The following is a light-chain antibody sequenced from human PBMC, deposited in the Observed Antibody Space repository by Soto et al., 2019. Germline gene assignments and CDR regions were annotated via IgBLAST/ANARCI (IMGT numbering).Light chain of an antibody. CDR2: DAS. CDR3: QQFNSYPQT. J-gene: IGKJ5*01. Sequence: AIPLTQSPSSLSASVGDRVTITCRASQGISSALAWYQQKPGKAPKLLIYDASSLESGVPSRFSGSGSGTDFTLTISSLQPEDFATYYCQQFNSYPQTFGQGTRLEIK. CDR1: QGISSA. V-gene: IGKV1-13*02.